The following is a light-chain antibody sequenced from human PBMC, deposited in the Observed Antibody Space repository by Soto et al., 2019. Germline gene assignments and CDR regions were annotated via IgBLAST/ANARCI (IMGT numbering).Light chain of an antibody. CDR3: HQYGVSPRT. CDR1: QSVSSN. CDR2: DVS. V-gene: IGKV3D-15*01. Sequence: EIVMTQSPATLSVSPGERATLSCRASQSVSSNLAWYQQKPGQTPRLLIYDVSTRATGIPARLSGSGSGTDFTLTISRLDPEDFAVYYCHQYGVSPRTFGQGTKVDIK. J-gene: IGKJ1*01.